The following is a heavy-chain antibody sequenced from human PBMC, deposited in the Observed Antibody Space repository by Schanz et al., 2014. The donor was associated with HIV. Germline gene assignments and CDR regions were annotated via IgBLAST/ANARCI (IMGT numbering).Heavy chain of an antibody. Sequence: QVQLVESGGGVVQPGRSLRLSCAASGFTFSTYGMHWVRQAPGKGLEWVEFISYDGSNKYYADSVKGRFTISRDNSKNTLYLQMNSLRAEDTAVYYCARVANWDYYGMDVWGRGTTVTVSS. J-gene: IGHJ6*02. V-gene: IGHV3-30*03. D-gene: IGHD3-16*01. CDR3: ARVANWDYYGMDV. CDR1: GFTFSTYG. CDR2: ISYDGSNK.